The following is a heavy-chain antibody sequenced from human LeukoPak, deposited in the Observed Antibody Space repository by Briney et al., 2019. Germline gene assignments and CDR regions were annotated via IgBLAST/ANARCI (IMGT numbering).Heavy chain of an antibody. CDR1: GYTFTSYY. CDR2: INPSGGST. J-gene: IGHJ6*02. V-gene: IGHV1-46*01. CDR3: ARGTLMEYCGGGSCYESYYYYGMDV. D-gene: IGHD2-15*01. Sequence: ASVKVSCKASGYTFTSYYMHWVRQAPGQGLEWMGIINPSGGSTSYAQKFQGRVTMTRDTSTSTVYMELSSLRSEDTAVYYCARGTLMEYCGGGSCYESYYYYGMDVWGQGTTVTVSS.